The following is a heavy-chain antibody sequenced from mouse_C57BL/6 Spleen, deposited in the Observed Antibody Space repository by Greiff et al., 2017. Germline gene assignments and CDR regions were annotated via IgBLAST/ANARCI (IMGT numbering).Heavy chain of an antibody. CDR3: TRAGNLPHYFDY. CDR1: GYTFTSYW. Sequence: EVHLVESGTVLARPGASVQMSCKTSGYTFTSYWMHWVKQRPGQGLEWIGAIYPGNSDTSYNQKFKGKAKLTAVTSASTSYMELSSLTTDDSAVYYCTRAGNLPHYFDYWGQGTTLTVSS. D-gene: IGHD2-1*01. J-gene: IGHJ2*01. V-gene: IGHV1-5*01. CDR2: IYPGNSDT.